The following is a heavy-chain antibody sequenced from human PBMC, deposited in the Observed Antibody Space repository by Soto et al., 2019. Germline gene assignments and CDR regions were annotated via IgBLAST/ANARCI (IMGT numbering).Heavy chain of an antibody. CDR1: GGSFSGYY. D-gene: IGHD3-10*01. Sequence: TLSLTCAVYGGSFSGYYWSWIRQPPGKGLEWIGEINHSGSTNYNPSLKSRVTISVDTSKNQFSLKLSSVTAADTAVYYCARHNYYGSGSYYPIPYYYYGMDVWGQGTTVTVSS. CDR3: ARHNYYGSGSYYPIPYYYYGMDV. V-gene: IGHV4-34*01. CDR2: INHSGST. J-gene: IGHJ6*02.